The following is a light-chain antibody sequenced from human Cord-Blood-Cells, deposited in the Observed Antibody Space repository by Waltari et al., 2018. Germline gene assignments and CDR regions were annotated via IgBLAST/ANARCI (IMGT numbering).Light chain of an antibody. CDR2: DAS. CDR3: QQYNSYSYT. J-gene: IGKJ2*01. CDR1: QSISSW. V-gene: IGKV1-5*01. Sequence: DIQMTQSPSTLSASVGDRVTTTCRASQSISSWLAWYQQKPGEAPKLLIYDASSLESGVPSRFSGSGSGTEFTLTISSLQPDDFATYYCQQYNSYSYTFGQGTKLEIK.